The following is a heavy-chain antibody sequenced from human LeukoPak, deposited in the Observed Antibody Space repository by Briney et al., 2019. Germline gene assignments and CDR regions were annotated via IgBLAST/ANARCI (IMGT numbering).Heavy chain of an antibody. D-gene: IGHD3-10*01. Sequence: GGSLRLSCAASGFTFSSYAMNRVRQAPGQGLEWISYVSSSGTIYYADSVKGRFTVSRDNAQNSLFLQMSSLRVDDTAVYYCATAPMGSGRLPFFDYWGQGTLVTVSS. CDR2: VSSSGTI. CDR1: GFTFSSYA. J-gene: IGHJ4*02. CDR3: ATAPMGSGRLPFFDY. V-gene: IGHV3-48*04.